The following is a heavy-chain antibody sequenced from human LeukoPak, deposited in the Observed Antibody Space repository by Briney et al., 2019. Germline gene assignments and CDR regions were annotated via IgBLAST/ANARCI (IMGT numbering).Heavy chain of an antibody. CDR3: ARDRGPIAVAGRYFDY. V-gene: IGHV1-69*01. J-gene: IGHJ4*02. CDR1: GGTFSSYA. Sequence: ASVKVSCKASGGTFSSYAISWVRQAPGQGLEWMGGIIPIFGTANYAQKFQGRVTITADESTSTAYMELSSLRSEDTGVYYCARDRGPIAVAGRYFDYWGQGTLVTVSS. D-gene: IGHD6-19*01. CDR2: IIPIFGTA.